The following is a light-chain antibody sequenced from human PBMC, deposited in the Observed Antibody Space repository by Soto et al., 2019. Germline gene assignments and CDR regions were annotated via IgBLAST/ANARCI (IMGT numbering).Light chain of an antibody. J-gene: IGLJ1*01. Sequence: QSVLTQPASVSGSPGQSITISCTGTSSDVGGYNYVSWYQQHPGKAPKLMIYEVSNRPSGVSNRFSGSKSGNTASLTISGLQAEDEADYYCSSYTSSYVFGTGTNLTVL. V-gene: IGLV2-14*01. CDR2: EVS. CDR3: SSYTSSYV. CDR1: SSDVGGYNY.